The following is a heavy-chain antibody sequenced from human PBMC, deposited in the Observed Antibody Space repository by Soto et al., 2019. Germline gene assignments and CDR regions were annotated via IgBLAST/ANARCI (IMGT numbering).Heavy chain of an antibody. CDR2: ISYDGRKK. CDR1: GFTFNTYD. D-gene: IGHD3-3*02. V-gene: IGHV3-30*03. J-gene: IGHJ6*02. CDR3: ATLALGPADYGMDV. Sequence: PGGSLRLSCAVSGFTFNTYDMNWVRHAPGKGLQWVAAISYDGRKKYYADSVKGRFTISRDNSRNTLYLQMSSLSAEDTSMYYCATLALGPADYGMDVWGRGTTVTVSS.